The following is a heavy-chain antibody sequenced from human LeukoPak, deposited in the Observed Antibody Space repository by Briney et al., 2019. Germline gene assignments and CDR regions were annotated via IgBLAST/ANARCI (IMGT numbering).Heavy chain of an antibody. CDR3: ARDRKAVAGTGY. D-gene: IGHD6-19*01. CDR2: IYHSGST. J-gene: IGHJ4*02. Sequence: SETLSLTCAVSDYSISSGYYWGWIRPPPGKGLEWIGSIYHSGSTYYNPSLKSRVTISVDTSKNQLSLKLNSVTAADTAVYYCARDRKAVAGTGYWGQGTLVTVSS. V-gene: IGHV4-38-2*02. CDR1: DYSISSGYY.